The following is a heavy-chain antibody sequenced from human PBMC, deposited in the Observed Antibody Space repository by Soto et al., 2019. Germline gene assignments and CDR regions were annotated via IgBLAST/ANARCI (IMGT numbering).Heavy chain of an antibody. D-gene: IGHD3-10*01. CDR1: GGSISSYY. CDR3: ARVRGVPKGWNYYYYYYMDV. Sequence: SETLSLTCTVSGGSISSYYWSWIRQPPGKGLEWIGYIYYSGSTNYNPSLKSRVTISVDTSKNQFSLKLSSVTAADTAVYYCARVRGVPKGWNYYYYYYMDVWGKGTTVTVSS. V-gene: IGHV4-59*01. CDR2: IYYSGST. J-gene: IGHJ6*03.